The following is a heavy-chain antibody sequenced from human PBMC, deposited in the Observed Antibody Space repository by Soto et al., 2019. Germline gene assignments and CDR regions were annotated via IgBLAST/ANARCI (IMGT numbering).Heavy chain of an antibody. CDR3: AKGKVAYDNSGLQYFYYFPMNV. V-gene: IGHV3-23*01. J-gene: IGHJ6*02. CDR2: ISGGGGTT. CDR1: EFTFSSYA. D-gene: IGHD3-22*01. Sequence: EVQLLESGGDLVQPGGSLRLSCAASEFTFSSYAMNWVRQAPGKGLEWVSVISGGGGTTYYADSVKGRFRIPRDNSKNTLYLQMNSLRVEDTAVYYCAKGKVAYDNSGLQYFYYFPMNVWGQGTTVTVSS.